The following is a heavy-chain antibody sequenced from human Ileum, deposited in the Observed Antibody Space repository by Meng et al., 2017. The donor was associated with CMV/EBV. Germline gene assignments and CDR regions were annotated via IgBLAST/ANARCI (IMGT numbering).Heavy chain of an antibody. CDR2: IYYAGGT. V-gene: IGHV4-39*02. D-gene: IGHD5-18*01. Sequence: GSSSSIGAFWGCIRHPPGKGLELIASIYYAGGTHYRPSLQSRVTISVDTSKNTLSLMLRSVTAADTAVYYCTRLIVYSYGGIDHWGQGTLVTVSS. CDR3: TRLIVYSYGGIDH. CDR1: GSSSSIGAF. J-gene: IGHJ4*02.